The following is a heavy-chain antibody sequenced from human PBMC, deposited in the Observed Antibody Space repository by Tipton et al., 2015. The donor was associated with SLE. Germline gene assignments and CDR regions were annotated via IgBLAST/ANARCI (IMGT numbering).Heavy chain of an antibody. CDR2: IETDGRST. D-gene: IGHD6-19*01. J-gene: IGHJ4*02. CDR3: ARGWGSSGWFDY. V-gene: IGHV3-74*01. Sequence: SLRLSCAASGFSFSSYYMNWVRQVPGKGLAWVSRIETDGRSTAYADSVKGRFTISRDNAKNTLYLEMNSLRAEDTAVYYCARGWGSSGWFDYWGQGTLVTVSS. CDR1: GFSFSSYY.